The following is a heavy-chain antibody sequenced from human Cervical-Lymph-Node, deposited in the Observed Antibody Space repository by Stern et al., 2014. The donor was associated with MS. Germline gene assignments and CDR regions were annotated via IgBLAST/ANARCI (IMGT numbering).Heavy chain of an antibody. D-gene: IGHD2-8*01. CDR2: MGGDGGRT. Sequence: EVQLVESGGDLVQPGGSLRLSCAASGFTFNTYAMTWVRQAPGKGLEWVSTMGGDGGRTYYADAVKGRFNISRDNSKNTLYLQMDSLRAEDTALYYCAKNRGNGGPYYYDMDVWGQGTTVTVSS. CDR1: GFTFNTYA. V-gene: IGHV3-23*04. CDR3: AKNRGNGGPYYYDMDV. J-gene: IGHJ6*02.